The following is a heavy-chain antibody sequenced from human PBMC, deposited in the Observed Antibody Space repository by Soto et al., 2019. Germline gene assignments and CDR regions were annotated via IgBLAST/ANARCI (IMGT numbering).Heavy chain of an antibody. V-gene: IGHV4-59*01. D-gene: IGHD2-15*01. J-gene: IGHJ3*02. CDR1: CVSFSSYD. Sequence: PSGALSLTCTVYCVSFSSYDWSWIRQPPGPGLEWIGCIYYSGSTNCNASLNSRVTISVDTSKNQFSLKLSSVTAGDTAVYYCARVRYCSGGSSYEAFDIRGKGKMVTVSS. CDR3: ARVRYCSGGSSYEAFDI. CDR2: IYYSGST.